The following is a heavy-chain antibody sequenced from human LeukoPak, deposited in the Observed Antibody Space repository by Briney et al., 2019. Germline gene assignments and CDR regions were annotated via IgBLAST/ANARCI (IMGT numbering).Heavy chain of an antibody. V-gene: IGHV1-69*04. J-gene: IGHJ4*02. Sequence: SVKVSCKASGGTFSSYAISWVRQAPGQGLEWMGRIIPILGIANYAQKFQGRVTITADKSTSTAYMELSSLRSGDTAVYYCAVAGGYDFWSGHPTFFDYWGQGTLVTVSS. D-gene: IGHD3-3*01. CDR1: GGTFSSYA. CDR3: AVAGGYDFWSGHPTFFDY. CDR2: IIPILGIA.